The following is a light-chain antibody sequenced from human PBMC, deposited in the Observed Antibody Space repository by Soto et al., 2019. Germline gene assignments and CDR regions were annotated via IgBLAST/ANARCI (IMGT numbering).Light chain of an antibody. CDR2: KAS. CDR3: QQYNSYPT. J-gene: IGKJ4*01. CDR1: QSISSW. Sequence: DIQITQSPSTLSASVGDRVTITCRASQSISSWLAWYQQKPGKAPNLLIYKASSLESGVPSRFSGSGSGTEFTLTISSLQPDDFATYYCQQYNSYPTFGGGTKVEIK. V-gene: IGKV1-5*03.